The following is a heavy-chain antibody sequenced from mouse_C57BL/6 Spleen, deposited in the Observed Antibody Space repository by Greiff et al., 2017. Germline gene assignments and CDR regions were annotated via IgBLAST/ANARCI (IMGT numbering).Heavy chain of an antibody. CDR3: ARGDSSGYVNYFDY. J-gene: IGHJ2*01. CDR1: GFTFSSYA. D-gene: IGHD3-2*02. CDR2: ISDGGSYT. Sequence: EVQVVESGGGLVKPGGSLKLSCAASGFTFSSYAMSWVRQTPEKRLEWVATISDGGSYTYYPDNVKGRFTISRDNAKNNLYLQMSHLKSEDTAMYYCARGDSSGYVNYFDYWGQGTTLTVSS. V-gene: IGHV5-4*01.